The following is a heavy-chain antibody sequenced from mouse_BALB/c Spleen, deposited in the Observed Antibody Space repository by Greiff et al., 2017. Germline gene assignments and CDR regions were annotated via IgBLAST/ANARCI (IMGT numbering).Heavy chain of an antibody. J-gene: IGHJ2*01. CDR2: ISYSGST. CDR3: ASSPSYYGSRKGDYFDY. CDR1: GVSITSCY. D-gene: IGHD1-1*01. V-gene: IGHV3-8*02. Sequence: DVQLVESGPSLVKPSQTLSLTCSVTGVSITSCYWNWIRKFPGNKLEYMGYISYSGSTYYNPSLKSRISITRDTSKNQYYLQLNSMTTEDTATYYCASSPSYYGSRKGDYFDYWGQGTTLTVSS.